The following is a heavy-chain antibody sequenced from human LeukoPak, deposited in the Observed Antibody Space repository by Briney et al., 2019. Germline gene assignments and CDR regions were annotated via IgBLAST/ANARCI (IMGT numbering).Heavy chain of an antibody. CDR3: AIGHGNNAPIDS. Sequence: SVKVSCKAPGGAFSSSTITWVRQARGHGLEWMGGIILLFGTTNYAQKFRGRVTITADAPTSTAYMDLSSLTSDDTAVYFCAIGHGNNAPIDSWGQGTLVTVSS. V-gene: IGHV1-69*13. J-gene: IGHJ4*02. D-gene: IGHD2/OR15-2a*01. CDR2: IILLFGTT. CDR1: GGAFSSST.